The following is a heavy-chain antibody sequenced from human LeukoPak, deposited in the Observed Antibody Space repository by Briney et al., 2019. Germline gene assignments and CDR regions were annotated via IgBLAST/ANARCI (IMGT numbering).Heavy chain of an antibody. J-gene: IGHJ5*02. CDR3: ARGLGPGRAFWFDP. CDR1: GDSISTITGG. V-gene: IGHV6-1*01. D-gene: IGHD3-10*01. Sequence: SQTLSLTCAISGDSISTITGGWNWIRQSPSRGLEWLGRTYYRSRWYTDYSVSVESRITIAPDSSKNQFSLQVKSVTPEDTAVYFCARGLGPGRAFWFDPWGQGVLVTVSS. CDR2: TYYRSRWYT.